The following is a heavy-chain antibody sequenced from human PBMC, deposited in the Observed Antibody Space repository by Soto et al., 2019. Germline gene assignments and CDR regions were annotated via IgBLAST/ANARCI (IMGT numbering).Heavy chain of an antibody. J-gene: IGHJ4*02. V-gene: IGHV4-31*03. CDR1: GGSISSGSYY. D-gene: IGHD3-16*01. CDR3: ARVVPDYVNYFDY. Sequence: TLSLQCTVSGGSISSGSYYWSWIRQHPGKGLEWIGYVYYSGSTYYNPSLKSRVTISVDTSKNQFSLKLSSVTAADTDVYYCARVVPDYVNYFDYWAQGTLVTVSS. CDR2: VYYSGST.